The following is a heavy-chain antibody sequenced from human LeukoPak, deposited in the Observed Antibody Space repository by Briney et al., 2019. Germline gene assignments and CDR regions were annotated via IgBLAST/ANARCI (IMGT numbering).Heavy chain of an antibody. J-gene: IGHJ4*02. CDR1: GFTFDDYA. CDR3: AKDKGYGKRGVRYGYWAPYYFDY. CDR2: ISWNSGSI. V-gene: IGHV3-9*01. Sequence: GRSLRLSCAASGFTFDDYAMHWGRQGPGKGLGWVSGISWNSGSIGYADSVKGRFTISRDNAKNSPYLQMNSLRAEDTALYYCAKDKGYGKRGVRYGYWAPYYFDYWGQGTLVTVSS. D-gene: IGHD5-18*01.